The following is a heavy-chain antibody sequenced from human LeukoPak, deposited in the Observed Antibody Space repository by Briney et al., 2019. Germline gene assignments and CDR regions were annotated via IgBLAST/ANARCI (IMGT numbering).Heavy chain of an antibody. V-gene: IGHV4-30-4*01. CDR1: GGSISSGDYY. CDR3: ARDDEYYYYGMDV. CDR2: IYYSGST. J-gene: IGHJ6*02. Sequence: SETLSLTCTVSGGSISSGDYYWSWVRQPPGKGLEWIGYIYYSGSTYYNPSLKSRVTISVDTSKNQFSLKLSSVTAADTAVYYCARDDEYYYYGMDVWGQGTTVTVSS.